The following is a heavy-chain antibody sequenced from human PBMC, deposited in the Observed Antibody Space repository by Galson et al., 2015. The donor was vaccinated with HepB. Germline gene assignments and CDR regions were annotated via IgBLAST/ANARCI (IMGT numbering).Heavy chain of an antibody. V-gene: IGHV1-24*01. CDR1: GYKFGDLS. CDR2: FDLEVGDT. CDR3: GARRFGKLYFDY. Sequence: SVKVSCKVSGYKFGDLSIHWVRQAPGKGLEWMGGFDLEVGDTFYGQSFQGRVTMIGDTSTDTAYMKLSSLTYEDTAVYFCGARRFGKLYFDYWGQGTQATVSS. J-gene: IGHJ4*02. D-gene: IGHD3-10*01.